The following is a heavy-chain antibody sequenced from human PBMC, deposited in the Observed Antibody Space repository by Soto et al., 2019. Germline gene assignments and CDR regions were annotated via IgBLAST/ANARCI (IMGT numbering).Heavy chain of an antibody. CDR3: ARARGTTGTSYFDY. CDR2: ISAYNGNT. V-gene: IGHV1-18*01. D-gene: IGHD1-1*01. CDR1: GYTFTSYG. Sequence: ASVKVSCKASGYTFTSYGISWVRQAPGQGLEWMGWISAYNGNTNYAQKLQGRVTMTTDTSTSTAYMELSSLRSEDTAVYYCARARGTTGTSYFDYWGQGTLVTVSS. J-gene: IGHJ4*02.